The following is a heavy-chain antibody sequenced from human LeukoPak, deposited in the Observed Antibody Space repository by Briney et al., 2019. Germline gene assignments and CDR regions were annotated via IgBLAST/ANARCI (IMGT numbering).Heavy chain of an antibody. D-gene: IGHD1-1*01. CDR1: GGSISSYY. Sequence: SETLSLTCTVSGGSISSYYWSWIRQPPGKGLEWIGYIYYSGSTNSNPSLKSRVTISVDASKSQFSLKLSSVTAADTAVYYCARLYTTSVFDYWGQGTLVTVSS. V-gene: IGHV4-59*01. J-gene: IGHJ4*02. CDR3: ARLYTTSVFDY. CDR2: IYYSGST.